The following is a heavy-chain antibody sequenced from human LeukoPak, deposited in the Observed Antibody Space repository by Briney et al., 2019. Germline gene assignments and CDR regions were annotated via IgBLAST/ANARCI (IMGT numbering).Heavy chain of an antibody. D-gene: IGHD3-10*01. CDR3: AREGRRDYYGSGSYRRDFDY. J-gene: IGHJ4*02. CDR2: INISGGNT. V-gene: IGHV1-46*01. Sequence: ASVKVSCKASGYTFTSYYMYWVRQAPGQGLEWMGIINISGGNTNYAQKFQGRVTMTRDMSTSTVYMELSSLRSEDTAIYYCAREGRRDYYGSGSYRRDFDYWGQGTLVTVSS. CDR1: GYTFTSYY.